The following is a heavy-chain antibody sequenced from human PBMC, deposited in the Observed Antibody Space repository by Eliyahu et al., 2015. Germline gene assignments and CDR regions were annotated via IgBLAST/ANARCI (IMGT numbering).Heavy chain of an antibody. CDR2: XXWDDDK. Sequence: QITLKESGPTLVKPTQTLTLTCTFSGFSLSTSGVGVGWIRQPPGKALEWLALXXWDDDKRYSPSLKSRLTITKDTSKNQVVLTLTNMDPVDTATYYCAHFPWRYCSSTYCCFFDSWGHGTLVTVSS. D-gene: IGHD2-2*01. CDR3: AHFPWRYCSSTYCCFFDS. CDR1: GFSLSTSGVG. V-gene: IGHV2-5*02. J-gene: IGHJ4*01.